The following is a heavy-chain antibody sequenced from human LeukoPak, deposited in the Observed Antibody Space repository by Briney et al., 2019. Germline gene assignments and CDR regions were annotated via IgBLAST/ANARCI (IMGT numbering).Heavy chain of an antibody. D-gene: IGHD3-16*01. Sequence: SETLSLTCAVYGGSFSGYYWSWIRQPPGKGLEWIGEINHSGNTNYNPSLKSRVTISVDTSKNQFSLKLSSVTAADTAVYYCARGQLRGRALPLFDPWGQGTLVTVSS. V-gene: IGHV4-34*01. J-gene: IGHJ5*02. CDR1: GGSFSGYY. CDR3: ARGQLRGRALPLFDP. CDR2: INHSGNT.